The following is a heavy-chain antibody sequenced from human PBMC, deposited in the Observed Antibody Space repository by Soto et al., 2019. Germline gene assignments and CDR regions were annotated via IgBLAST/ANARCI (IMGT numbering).Heavy chain of an antibody. Sequence: GSLRLSCAASGFTFSSYSMNWVRQAPGKGLEWVSSISSSSSYIYYADSVKGRFTISRDNAKNSLYLQMNSLRAEDTAVYYCATLTPYYDILTGSGYFDYWGQGTLVTV. CDR2: ISSSSSYI. CDR3: ATLTPYYDILTGSGYFDY. J-gene: IGHJ4*02. D-gene: IGHD3-9*01. CDR1: GFTFSSYS. V-gene: IGHV3-21*01.